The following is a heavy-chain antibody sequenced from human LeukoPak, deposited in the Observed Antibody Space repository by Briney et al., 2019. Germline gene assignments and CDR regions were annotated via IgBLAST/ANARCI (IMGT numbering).Heavy chain of an antibody. CDR2: IYGDDET. CDR1: GFTITTNY. D-gene: IGHD2-15*01. V-gene: IGHV3-53*01. Sequence: GGSLRLSCAASGFTITTNYMNWVRQAPGKGLEWVSVIYGDDETNYADSVKGRFTISRDNSKNTLYLQMNSLRADDTAVYYCARHGGSGYSRINWFDPWGQGTLVTVSS. J-gene: IGHJ5*02. CDR3: ARHGGSGYSRINWFDP.